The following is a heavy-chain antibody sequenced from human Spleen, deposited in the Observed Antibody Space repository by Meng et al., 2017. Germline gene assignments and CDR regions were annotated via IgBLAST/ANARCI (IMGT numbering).Heavy chain of an antibody. V-gene: IGHV3-30*04. J-gene: IGHJ4*02. CDR1: GVIFTNCA. CDR2: ISYDGSNK. CDR3: ARLYCSSTSCYDY. Sequence: GGSLRLSCAASGVIFTNCAMSWVRLAPGKGLEWVAVISYDGSNKYYADSVKGRFTISRDNSKNTLYLQMNSLRAEDTAVYYCARLYCSSTSCYDYWGQGTLVTVSS. D-gene: IGHD2-2*01.